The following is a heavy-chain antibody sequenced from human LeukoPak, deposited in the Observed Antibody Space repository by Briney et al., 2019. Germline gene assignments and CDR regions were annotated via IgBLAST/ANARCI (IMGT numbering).Heavy chain of an antibody. J-gene: IGHJ4*02. CDR3: ATKPYSGSYFGRNFDY. V-gene: IGHV4-39*07. Sequence: SETLSLTCTVSGGSISSSSYYWGWIRQPPGKGLEWIGSIYYSGSTYYNPSLKSRVTISVDTSKNQFSLKLSSVTAADTAVYYCATKPYSGSYFGRNFDYWGQGTLVTVSS. CDR2: IYYSGST. CDR1: GGSISSSSYY. D-gene: IGHD1-26*01.